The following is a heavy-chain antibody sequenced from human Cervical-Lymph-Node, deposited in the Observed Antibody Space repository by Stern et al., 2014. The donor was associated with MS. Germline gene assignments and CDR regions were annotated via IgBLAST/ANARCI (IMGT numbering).Heavy chain of an antibody. D-gene: IGHD3-10*01. J-gene: IGHJ1*01. Sequence: EQLVESGAEVRQPGASLRLSCKASGYIFTSDDIHWVRQASGQGLEWMGWMNPDSGDTGFEQKFRGRVTMTRDISTSTAYMELSSLTSEDTAVYYCTKGGGRWGQGTQVTVSS. CDR2: MNPDSGDT. CDR1: GYIFTSDD. V-gene: IGHV1-8*01. CDR3: TKGGGR.